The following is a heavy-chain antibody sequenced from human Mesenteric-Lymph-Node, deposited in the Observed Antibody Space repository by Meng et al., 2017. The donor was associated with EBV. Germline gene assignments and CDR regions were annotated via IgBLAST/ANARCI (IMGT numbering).Heavy chain of an antibody. CDR3: AREGGSGTYYPFDH. J-gene: IGHJ4*02. D-gene: IGHD3-10*01. CDR2: TYNRSKWYF. CDR1: GVNVYKNSVV. Sequence: SGPALVEASTHTPSTWASSGVNVYKNSVVWNCSRQSPCRGLGWLGRTYNRSKWYFDYAVSVKSRITINPDTSKNQFSLQLNAVPPEDTAVYYCAREGGSGTYYPFDHWGQGTLVTVSS. V-gene: IGHV6-1*01.